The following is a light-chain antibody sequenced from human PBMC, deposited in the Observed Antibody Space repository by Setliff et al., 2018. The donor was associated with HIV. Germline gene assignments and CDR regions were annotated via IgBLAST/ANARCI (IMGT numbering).Light chain of an antibody. Sequence: ETVVTQSPATLSVSPGERAILSCRTSQIVRSNLAWYQQRPGQAPRLLIYDISIRATGIPARFSGSGSGTEFTLTISSLQSEDFAVYYCQQYNDWRTFGQGTKWIS. CDR3: QQYNDWRT. CDR1: QIVRSN. J-gene: IGKJ1*01. V-gene: IGKV3-15*01. CDR2: DIS.